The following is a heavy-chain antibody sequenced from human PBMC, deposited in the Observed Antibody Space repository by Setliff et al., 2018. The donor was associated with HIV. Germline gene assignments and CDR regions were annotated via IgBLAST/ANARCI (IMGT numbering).Heavy chain of an antibody. J-gene: IGHJ4*01. Sequence: TLSLTCAVYGGSFSGYYWSWIRQPPGKGLEWIGEINHSGSTNYNPSLKSRVTISVDTSKNQFSLKLTSVTAADTAIYYCARGRDYTGSWFRPFYLDFWGHGNLVTVSS. V-gene: IGHV4-34*01. CDR3: ARGRDYTGSWFRPFYLDF. CDR1: GGSFSGYY. D-gene: IGHD3-3*01. CDR2: INHSGST.